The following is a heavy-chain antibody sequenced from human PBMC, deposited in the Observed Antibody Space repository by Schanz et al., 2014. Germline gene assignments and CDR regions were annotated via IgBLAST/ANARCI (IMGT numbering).Heavy chain of an antibody. D-gene: IGHD6-13*01. CDR2: INHSGST. CDR3: ARGPDSTSADVTRGRRRYYFDY. V-gene: IGHV4-34*01. CDR1: SGSFSGYY. Sequence: QVPLQQWGAGLLKPSETLSLSCAVYSGSFSGYYWSWIRQPPGKGLEWIGEINHSGSTIYNPSLKSRVTRSVETSMNQCSLKRSSVTAADTAVYYCARGPDSTSADVTRGRRRYYFDYWGQGTLVTVSS. J-gene: IGHJ4*02.